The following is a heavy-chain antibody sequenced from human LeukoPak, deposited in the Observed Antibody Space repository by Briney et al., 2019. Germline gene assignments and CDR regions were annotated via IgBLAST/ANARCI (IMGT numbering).Heavy chain of an antibody. V-gene: IGHV4-34*01. J-gene: IGHJ4*02. CDR1: GGSFSGYY. Sequence: PSETLSLTCAVYGGSFSGYYWSWIRQPPGKGLEWIGEINHSGSTNYNLSLKSRVTISVDTSKNQFSLKLSSVTAADTAAYYCARVPLTGTTGEWGQGTLVTVSS. D-gene: IGHD1-7*01. CDR2: INHSGST. CDR3: ARVPLTGTTGE.